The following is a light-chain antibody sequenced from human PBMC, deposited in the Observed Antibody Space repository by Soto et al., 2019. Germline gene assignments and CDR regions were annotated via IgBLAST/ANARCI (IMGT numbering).Light chain of an antibody. J-gene: IGKJ1*01. V-gene: IGKV1-5*03. CDR3: QQYKSYSWA. CDR2: KAS. CDR1: QSISNW. Sequence: DIQMTQSPSILSASVGDRVTITCRASQSISNWLAWYQQKPGKAPKLLIYKASTLESGVPSSFSGSGSGTEFTLTISSLQPDDFATYYCQQYKSYSWAFGQGTKVEVK.